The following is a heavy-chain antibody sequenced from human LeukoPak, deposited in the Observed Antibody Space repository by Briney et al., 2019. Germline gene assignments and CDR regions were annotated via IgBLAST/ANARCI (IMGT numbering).Heavy chain of an antibody. J-gene: IGHJ4*02. CDR3: AKGTGGFDY. Sequence: GGSLRLSCAASGFTFSSYAMHWVRQAPGKGLEWEAVISYDGSNKYYADSVKGRFTISRDNSKNTLYLQMNSLRAEDTAVYYCAKGTGGFDYWGQGTLVTVST. V-gene: IGHV3-30*04. D-gene: IGHD1-14*01. CDR2: ISYDGSNK. CDR1: GFTFSSYA.